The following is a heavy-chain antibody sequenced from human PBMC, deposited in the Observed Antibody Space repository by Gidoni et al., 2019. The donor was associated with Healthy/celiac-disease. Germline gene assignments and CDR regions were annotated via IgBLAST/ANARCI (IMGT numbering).Heavy chain of an antibody. CDR1: VGSISSSSYY. Sequence: QLQLQESGPGLVKPSETLSLTCTVSVGSISSSSYYWGWIRQPPGKGLEWIGSIYYSGSTYYNPSLKSRVTISVDTSKNQFSLKLSSVTAADTAVYYCARTDSSSSPFDYWGQGTLVTVSS. CDR3: ARTDSSSSPFDY. V-gene: IGHV4-39*01. CDR2: IYYSGST. J-gene: IGHJ4*02. D-gene: IGHD6-6*01.